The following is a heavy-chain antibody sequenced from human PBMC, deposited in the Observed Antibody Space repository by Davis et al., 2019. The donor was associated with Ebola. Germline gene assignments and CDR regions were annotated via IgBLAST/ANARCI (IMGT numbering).Heavy chain of an antibody. CDR3: TRDYSSRTRKFDY. Sequence: GESLKISCAASGFTFSDYTLHWVRQAPGKGLDWVAGMSYDVSSKNYAESVEGRFTISRDNSKSIFYLQMNDLGPEDTALYYCTRDYSSRTRKFDYWGRGTLVTVSS. CDR1: GFTFSDYT. D-gene: IGHD6-13*01. J-gene: IGHJ4*02. V-gene: IGHV3-30-3*01. CDR2: MSYDVSSK.